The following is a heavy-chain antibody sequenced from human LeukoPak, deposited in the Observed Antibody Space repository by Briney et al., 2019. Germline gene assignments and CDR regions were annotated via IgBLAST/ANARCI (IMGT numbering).Heavy chain of an antibody. CDR1: GFTFSSYA. D-gene: IGHD3-10*02. Sequence: PGRSLRLSCAASGFTFSSYAMHWVRQAPGKGLEGVAVISYDGSNKYYADSVKGRFTISRDNSKNTLYLQMNSLRAEDTAVYYCARDGPKVVRGVINYYYYYGMDVWGKGTTVTVSS. CDR3: ARDGPKVVRGVINYYYYYGMDV. J-gene: IGHJ6*04. V-gene: IGHV3-30*04. CDR2: ISYDGSNK.